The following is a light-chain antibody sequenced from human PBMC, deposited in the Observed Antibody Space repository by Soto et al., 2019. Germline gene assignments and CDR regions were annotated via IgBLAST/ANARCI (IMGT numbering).Light chain of an antibody. CDR1: QSVSSN. CDR2: GVS. V-gene: IGKV3-15*01. J-gene: IGKJ1*01. Sequence: EILMTQSPATLSVSPGERATLSCRASQSVSSNLAWYQQKPGQAPRLLIYGVSTRATGIPARFSGSGSGTEFTLTISRLQSEDLAVYYCQQYNNWPPAWTFGQGTKGEI. CDR3: QQYNNWPPAWT.